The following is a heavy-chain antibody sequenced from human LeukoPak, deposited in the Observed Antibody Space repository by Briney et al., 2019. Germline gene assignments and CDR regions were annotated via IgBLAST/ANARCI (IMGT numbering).Heavy chain of an antibody. J-gene: IGHJ4*02. D-gene: IGHD5-12*01. CDR2: ISGSGGTT. CDR3: AKGDVVTAIFPLDY. V-gene: IGHV3-23*01. Sequence: PGGSLRLSCAASGFTFSSYAMSWVRQDQGKGLERVSGISGSGGTTYYADSVQGRFTISRDNSKKTLFLQMSSLRAEDTAVYYCAKGDVVTAIFPLDYWGQGTLVIVSS. CDR1: GFTFSSYA.